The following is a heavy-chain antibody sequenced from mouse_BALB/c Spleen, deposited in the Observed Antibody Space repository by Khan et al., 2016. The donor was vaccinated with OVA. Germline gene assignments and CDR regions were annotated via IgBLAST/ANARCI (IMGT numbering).Heavy chain of an antibody. CDR3: ARGGYGNLFDY. D-gene: IGHD2-1*01. CDR1: GYSITSGYY. CDR2: ISSAGSN. V-gene: IGHV3-6*02. Sequence: EVQLQESGPGLVKPSQSLSLTCSVTGYSITSGYYWNWIRQFPGNKLEWMGYISSAGSNNYNQYLKHRISITRDTSQNQFFLKLNSVTTEDTATDYCARGGYGNLFDYWGQGTTLTVSS. J-gene: IGHJ2*01.